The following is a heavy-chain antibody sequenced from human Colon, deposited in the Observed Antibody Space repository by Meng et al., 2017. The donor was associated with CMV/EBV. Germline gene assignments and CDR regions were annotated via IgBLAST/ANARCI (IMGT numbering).Heavy chain of an antibody. CDR2: IRYDGSLK. Sequence: GESLKISCAASGFTFSTYGMHWVRQAPGKGLEWVAFIRYDGSLKYYGDSVRGRFTISRDNSKSTLYLQMNSLRSEDTAVYYCAKDLSVTGTQSDFWGQGTLVTVSS. CDR3: AKDLSVTGTQSDF. J-gene: IGHJ4*02. V-gene: IGHV3-30*02. CDR1: GFTFSTYG. D-gene: IGHD7-27*01.